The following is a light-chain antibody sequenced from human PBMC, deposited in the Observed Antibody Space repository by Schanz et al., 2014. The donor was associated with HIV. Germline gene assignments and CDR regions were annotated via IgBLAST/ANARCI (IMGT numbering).Light chain of an antibody. CDR1: QSINRW. V-gene: IGKV1-5*03. CDR2: TAS. CDR3: QQYKTYPYT. J-gene: IGKJ2*01. Sequence: DIQMTQSPSTLSASVRDRVTITCRASQSINRWLAWYQQQPGKAPKLLIYTASSLQSGVPSRFSGRGSGTEFTLTIDNLQPDDSATYFCQQYKTYPYTFGQGTKLEIK.